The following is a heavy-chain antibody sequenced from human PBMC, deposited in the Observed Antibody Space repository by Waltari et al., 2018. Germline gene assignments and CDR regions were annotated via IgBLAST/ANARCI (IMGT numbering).Heavy chain of an antibody. J-gene: IGHJ4*02. CDR2: ISWDGGST. D-gene: IGHD6-19*01. V-gene: IGHV3-43*01. Sequence: EVQLVESGGVVVQPGGSLRLSCAASRFTFDNYTMHWVRQAPGKGLEWVSLISWDGGSTYYADSVKGRFTISRDNSKNSLYLQMNSLRTEDTALYYCAKDMQLAVAGCLDHWGQGTLVTVSS. CDR3: AKDMQLAVAGCLDH. CDR1: RFTFDNYT.